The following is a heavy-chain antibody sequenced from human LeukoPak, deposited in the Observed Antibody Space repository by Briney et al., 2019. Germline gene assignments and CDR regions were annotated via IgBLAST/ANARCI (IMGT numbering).Heavy chain of an antibody. V-gene: IGHV3-23*01. J-gene: IGHJ4*02. Sequence: GGSLRLSCAASGFTFSGYSMNWVRQAPGKGLEWVSAISGSGGSTYYADSVKGRFTISRDNSKNTLYLQMNSLRAEDTAVYYCAKAMVRGVVFDYWGQGTLVTVSS. CDR1: GFTFSGYS. CDR3: AKAMVRGVVFDY. CDR2: ISGSGGST. D-gene: IGHD3-10*01.